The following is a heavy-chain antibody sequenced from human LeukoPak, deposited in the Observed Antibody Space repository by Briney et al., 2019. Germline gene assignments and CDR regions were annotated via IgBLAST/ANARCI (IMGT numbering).Heavy chain of an antibody. D-gene: IGHD3-22*01. V-gene: IGHV1-3*03. Sequence: ASVKVSCKASGYTFTSYAMHWVRQAPGQRLEWMGWINAGNGNTKYSQEFQGRVTITRDTSASTAYMELSSLRSEDMAVYYCARGRAYYDSSGPQDENFDYWGQGTLVTVSS. CDR3: ARGRAYYDSSGPQDENFDY. CDR1: GYTFTSYA. CDR2: INAGNGNT. J-gene: IGHJ4*02.